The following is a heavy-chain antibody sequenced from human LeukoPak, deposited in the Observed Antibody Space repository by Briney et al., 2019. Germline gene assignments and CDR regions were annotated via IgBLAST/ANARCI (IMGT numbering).Heavy chain of an antibody. CDR3: ARISTIYCGGDCKTYYYYYMDV. Sequence: QPGGSLLLSCAASGLTFSIHWMNCVRQAPGKGLECVANINQDGSDKYYVDSVKGRFTISRDNTKNSLYLQMNSLRAEDTAVYYCARISTIYCGGDCKTYYYYYMDVWGKGTTVTVSS. CDR1: GLTFSIHW. V-gene: IGHV3-7*01. J-gene: IGHJ6*03. D-gene: IGHD2-21*02. CDR2: INQDGSDK.